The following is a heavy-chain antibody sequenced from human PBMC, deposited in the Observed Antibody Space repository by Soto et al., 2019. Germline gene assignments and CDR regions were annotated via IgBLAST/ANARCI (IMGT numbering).Heavy chain of an antibody. J-gene: IGHJ6*01. CDR3: APSHSFYWIYYY. Sequence: GASVKVSCKTSVFTFTSSAIQWVRQARGQRLEWIGWIVVGSDNTNYAQKFQERVTITRDLSTNTIYMDLSGLRSEDTAVYYCAPSHSFYWIYYY. CDR1: VFTFTSSA. CDR2: IVVGSDNT. V-gene: IGHV1-58*02. D-gene: IGHD2-15*01.